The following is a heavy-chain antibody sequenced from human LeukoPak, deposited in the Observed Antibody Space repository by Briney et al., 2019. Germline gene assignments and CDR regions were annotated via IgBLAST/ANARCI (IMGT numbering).Heavy chain of an antibody. CDR2: IYHSGST. D-gene: IGHD2-15*01. CDR3: ARDGYCSGGSCRGDIDY. J-gene: IGHJ4*02. Sequence: ASETLSLTCAVSGYSISSGYYWGWIRQPPGKGLEWIGSIYHSGSTYYSPSLKSRVTISVDTSKNQFSLKLSSVTAADTAVYYCARDGYCSGGSCRGDIDYWGQGTLVTVSS. V-gene: IGHV4-38-2*02. CDR1: GYSISSGYY.